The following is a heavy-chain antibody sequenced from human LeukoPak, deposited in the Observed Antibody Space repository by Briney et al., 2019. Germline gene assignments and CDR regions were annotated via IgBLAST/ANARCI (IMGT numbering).Heavy chain of an antibody. Sequence: TSSETLSLTCTVSGGSISSSSYYWGWIRQPPGKGLEWIGSIYYSGSTYYNPSLKSRFTISVDTSKDQFSLKLSSVTAADTAVYYCARLGNYYDSSGYYYAYYFDYWGQGTLVTVSS. CDR1: GGSISSSSYY. CDR3: ARLGNYYDSSGYYYAYYFDY. V-gene: IGHV4-39*01. CDR2: IYYSGST. J-gene: IGHJ4*02. D-gene: IGHD3-22*01.